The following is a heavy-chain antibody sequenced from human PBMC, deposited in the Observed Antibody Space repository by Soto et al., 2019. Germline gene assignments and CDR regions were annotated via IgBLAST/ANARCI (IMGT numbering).Heavy chain of an antibody. V-gene: IGHV1-18*01. CDR1: GYTFTSYG. Sequence: ASVKVSCKASGYTFTSYGISWLRQAPRQGLEWMGWISAYNGNTNYAQRLQGRVTMTTDTSTSTAYMELRSLRSDDTAVYYCAREVLSCSGGSCYRRFDPWGQGTLVTVSS. CDR3: AREVLSCSGGSCYRRFDP. CDR2: ISAYNGNT. J-gene: IGHJ5*02. D-gene: IGHD2-15*01.